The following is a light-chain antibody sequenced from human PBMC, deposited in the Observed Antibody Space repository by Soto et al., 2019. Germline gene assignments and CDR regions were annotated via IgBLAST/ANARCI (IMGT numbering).Light chain of an antibody. CDR1: QSVTYN. Sequence: EINMTQSPATLSVSLGDIVTLYFSASQSVTYNLAWYQQRPGQAPRLLIYGAPTRATGIPPRFSGRGSGTEFTLTITSLQSEDFAVYYCQQYNDRLWTSGQGTTVDIK. J-gene: IGKJ1*01. CDR2: GAP. V-gene: IGKV3-15*01. CDR3: QQYNDRLWT.